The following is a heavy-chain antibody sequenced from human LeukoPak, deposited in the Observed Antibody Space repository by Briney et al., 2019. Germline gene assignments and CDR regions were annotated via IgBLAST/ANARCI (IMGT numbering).Heavy chain of an antibody. CDR1: GFTFDDYA. CDR3: AKGLYCDFWSGYKSPYYYYGMDV. Sequence: GRSLRLSCAASGFTFDDYAMHWVRQAPGKGLEWVSGISWNSGSIGYADSVKGRFTISRDNAKNSLYLQMNSLRAEDTALYYCAKGLYCDFWSGYKSPYYYYGMDVWGQGTTVTVSS. V-gene: IGHV3-9*01. CDR2: ISWNSGSI. D-gene: IGHD3-3*01. J-gene: IGHJ6*02.